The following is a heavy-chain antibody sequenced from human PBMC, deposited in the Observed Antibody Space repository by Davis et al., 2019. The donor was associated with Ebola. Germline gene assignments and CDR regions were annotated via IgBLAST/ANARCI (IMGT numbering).Heavy chain of an antibody. J-gene: IGHJ2*01. CDR2: IIPIFGTA. D-gene: IGHD4-17*01. Sequence: SVKVSCKASGGTFSSYAISWVRQAPGQGLEWMGGIIPIFGTANYAQKFQGRVTITADESTSTAYMELSSLRSEDTAVYYCARGGEDYGGWYFDLWGRGTLVTVSS. V-gene: IGHV1-69*13. CDR1: GGTFSSYA. CDR3: ARGGEDYGGWYFDL.